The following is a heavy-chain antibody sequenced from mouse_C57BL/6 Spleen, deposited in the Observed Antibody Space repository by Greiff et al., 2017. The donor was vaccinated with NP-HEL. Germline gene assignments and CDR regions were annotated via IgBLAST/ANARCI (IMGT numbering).Heavy chain of an antibody. CDR3: ARSGLDYYGRPFDY. V-gene: IGHV1-64*01. CDR2: IHPNSGST. CDR1: GYTFTSYW. Sequence: QVQLQQPGAELVKPGASVKLSCKASGYTFTSYWMHWVKQRPGQGLEWIGMIHPNSGSTNYNEKFKSKATLTVDKSSSTAYMQLSSLTSEDSAVYYGARSGLDYYGRPFDYWGQGTTLTVSS. J-gene: IGHJ2*01. D-gene: IGHD1-1*01.